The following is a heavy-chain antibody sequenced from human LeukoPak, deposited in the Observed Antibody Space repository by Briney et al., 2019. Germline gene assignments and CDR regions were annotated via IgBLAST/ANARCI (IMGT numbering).Heavy chain of an antibody. Sequence: PGGSLRLSCAASGFTVSSNYMSWVRQAPGKGLEWVSVIYSGGSTYYADSVKGRFTISRDNSKNTLYLQMNSLRAEDTAVYYCARTSSGTIAAAPNLFDYWGQGTLVTVSS. CDR2: IYSGGST. J-gene: IGHJ4*02. D-gene: IGHD6-13*01. CDR1: GFTVSSNY. V-gene: IGHV3-66*01. CDR3: ARTSSGTIAAAPNLFDY.